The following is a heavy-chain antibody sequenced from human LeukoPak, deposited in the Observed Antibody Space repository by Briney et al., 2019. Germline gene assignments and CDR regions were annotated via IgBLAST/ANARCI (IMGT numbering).Heavy chain of an antibody. D-gene: IGHD4-11*01. J-gene: IGHJ5*02. CDR1: GYTFTSYY. CDR2: INPSGGST. V-gene: IGHV1-46*01. Sequence: ASVKVSCKASGYTFTSYYMHWVRQAPGQGLEWMGIINPSGGSTSYAQKFQGRVTISVDTSKNQFSLKLSSVTAADTAVYYCARRALSNYRWFDPWGQGTLVTVSS. CDR3: ARRALSNYRWFDP.